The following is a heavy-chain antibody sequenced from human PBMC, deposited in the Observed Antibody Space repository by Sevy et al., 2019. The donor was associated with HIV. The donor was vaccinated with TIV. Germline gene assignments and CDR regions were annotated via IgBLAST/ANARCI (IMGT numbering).Heavy chain of an antibody. CDR1: GFMFNLYS. Sequence: GGSLRLSCTTSGFMFNLYSFNWVRQAPGKGLEGISFISSSGKYQFYADSVKGRFTMSRDTATNSVYLQIDSLRADDTAVYYCARDSDTYTALANYYGMDVWGQGTTVTVSS. J-gene: IGHJ6*02. D-gene: IGHD5-18*01. V-gene: IGHV3-21*06. CDR2: ISSSGKYQ. CDR3: ARDSDTYTALANYYGMDV.